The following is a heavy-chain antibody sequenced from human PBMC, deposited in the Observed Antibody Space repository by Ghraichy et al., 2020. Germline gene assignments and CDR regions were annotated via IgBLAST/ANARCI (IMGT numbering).Heavy chain of an antibody. J-gene: IGHJ4*02. V-gene: IGHV3-30*01. D-gene: IGHD1-1*01. CDR3: ASSDWDEYYFDY. CDR1: GFTLSSYT. Sequence: GESLRLSCAASGFTLSSYTMHWVRQAPGKGLEWVALISYDGNDKFYADSVKGRLTISRDSSKNTLYVQMNSLRPEDTAVYYCASSDWDEYYFDYWGQGTLVTVSS. CDR2: ISYDGNDK.